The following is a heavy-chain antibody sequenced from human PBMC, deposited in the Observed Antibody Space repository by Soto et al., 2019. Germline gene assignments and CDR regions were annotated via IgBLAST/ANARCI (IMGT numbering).Heavy chain of an antibody. CDR1: GYTFTGYY. D-gene: IGHD3-16*01. CDR3: AREGKENRSDDYIWGSTRWMDV. V-gene: IGHV1-2*04. CDR2: INPNTGGT. J-gene: IGHJ6*04. Sequence: QVQLVQSGAEVKNPGASVKVSCKASGYTFTGYYMHWVRQAPGQGLEWMGWINPNTGGTNYAQKVQGWVTRTGDWCISGAYVELSGLRSDDTAVYYCAREGKENRSDDYIWGSTRWMDVWGKRTTVTVSS.